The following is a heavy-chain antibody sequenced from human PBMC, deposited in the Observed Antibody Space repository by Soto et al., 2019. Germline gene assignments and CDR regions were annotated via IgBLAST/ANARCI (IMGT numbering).Heavy chain of an antibody. Sequence: EVQLVESGGVVVQPGGSLRLSCAASGFTFDDYTMHWVRQAPGKGLEWVSLISWDGGSTYYADSVKGRFTISRDNSKNSLYLQMNSLRTEDTALYYCAKDICSGGSCSIGDAFDIWGQGTMVTVSS. V-gene: IGHV3-43*01. J-gene: IGHJ3*02. CDR2: ISWDGGST. CDR3: AKDICSGGSCSIGDAFDI. D-gene: IGHD2-15*01. CDR1: GFTFDDYT.